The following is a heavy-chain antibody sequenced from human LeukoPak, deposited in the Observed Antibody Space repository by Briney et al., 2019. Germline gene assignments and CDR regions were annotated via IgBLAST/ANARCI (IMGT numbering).Heavy chain of an antibody. D-gene: IGHD3-10*01. CDR2: IYYSGSA. J-gene: IGHJ4*02. CDR3: ARDRGWQGFDY. CDR1: GDSFSSADYY. V-gene: IGHV4-30-4*08. Sequence: PSETLSLTCTVSGDSFSSADYYWDCIRQPPGKGLEWIVHIYYSGSAYYNPSLKSRITISVDTSKNQFSLKLNSVTAADTAMYYCARDRGWQGFDYWGQGTLVTVSS.